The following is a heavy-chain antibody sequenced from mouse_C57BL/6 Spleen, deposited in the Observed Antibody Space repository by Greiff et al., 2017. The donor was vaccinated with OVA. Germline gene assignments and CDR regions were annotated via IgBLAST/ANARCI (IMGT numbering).Heavy chain of an antibody. CDR3: TPITTVVATPWYY. CDR2: IDPENGDT. D-gene: IGHD1-1*01. CDR1: GFNIKDDY. Sequence: VHVKQSGAELVRPGASVKLSCTASGFNIKDDYMHWVKQRPEQGLEWIGWIDPENGDTEYASKFQGKATITADTSSNTAYLQLSSLTSEDTAVYYCTPITTVVATPWYYWGQGTSVTVSS. V-gene: IGHV14-4*01. J-gene: IGHJ4*01.